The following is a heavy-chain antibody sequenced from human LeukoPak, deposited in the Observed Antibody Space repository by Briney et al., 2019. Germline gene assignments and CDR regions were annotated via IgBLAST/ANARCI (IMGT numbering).Heavy chain of an antibody. D-gene: IGHD5-24*01. CDR3: ARASNPWLQLS. CDR1: GFTFSNYW. V-gene: IGHV3-7*05. CDR2: IQQDGGQK. Sequence: GGSLRLSCAASGFTFSNYWMVWVRQAPGKGLEWVANIQQDGGQKRYADSVRGRFTVSRDNAQTSLYLHMNSLRAEDTAVYYCARASNPWLQLSWGQGTLVTVSS. J-gene: IGHJ4*02.